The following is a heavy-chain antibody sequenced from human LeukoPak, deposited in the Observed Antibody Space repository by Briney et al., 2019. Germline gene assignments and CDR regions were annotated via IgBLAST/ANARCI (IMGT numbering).Heavy chain of an antibody. CDR3: VRDHNCDFGY. CDR2: ITTSIDII. J-gene: IGHJ4*02. CDR1: GFTLSSYN. Sequence: GGSLRLSCAASGFTLSSYNMNWVRQAPGKGLEWISYITTSIDIISYADSVKGRFTISRDNAKNSLYLQMDSLRDEDTAVYYCVRDHNCDFGYWGQGILVTVSA. V-gene: IGHV3-48*02. D-gene: IGHD2-21*01.